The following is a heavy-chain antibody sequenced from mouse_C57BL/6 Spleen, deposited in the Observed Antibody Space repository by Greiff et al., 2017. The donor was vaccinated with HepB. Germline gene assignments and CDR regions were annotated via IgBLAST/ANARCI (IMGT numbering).Heavy chain of an antibody. V-gene: IGHV5-4*01. CDR3: ARERGGQLRLRGYFDY. CDR2: ISDGGSYT. J-gene: IGHJ2*01. D-gene: IGHD3-2*02. CDR1: GFTFSSYA. Sequence: EVKLVESGGGLVKPGGSLKLSCAASGFTFSSYAMSWVRQTPEKRLEWVATISDGGSYTYYPDNVKGRFTISRDNAKNNLYLQMSHLKSEDTAMYYCARERGGQLRLRGYFDYWGQGTTLTVSS.